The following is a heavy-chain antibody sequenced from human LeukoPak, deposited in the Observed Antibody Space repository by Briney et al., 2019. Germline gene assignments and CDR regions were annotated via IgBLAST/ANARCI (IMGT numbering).Heavy chain of an antibody. CDR1: GGSLSSGGYY. J-gene: IGHJ6*02. CDR3: ASSEATTTPPPYSMDV. V-gene: IGHV4-31*03. D-gene: IGHD5-12*01. Sequence: PSETLSLTCTVSGGSLSSGGYYWRWLRQHPGTGLEWIGYIYYSGGTFYNPSLKSRVSISVDTSKNQFSLKLSSVTAADTAVYYCASSEATTTPPPYSMDVWGQGTTVTVSS. CDR2: IYYSGGT.